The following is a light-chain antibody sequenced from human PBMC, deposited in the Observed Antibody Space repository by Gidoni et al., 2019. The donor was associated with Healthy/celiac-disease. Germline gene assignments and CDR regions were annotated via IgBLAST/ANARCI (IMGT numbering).Light chain of an antibody. J-gene: IGLJ2*01. CDR3: QVWDSSSDHVV. CDR2: DDS. V-gene: IGLV3-21*02. CDR1: NIGSKS. Sequence: SYVLTQPPPVSVAPGQTARINCGGNNIGSKSVHWYQQKPGQAPVLVVYDDSDRPSGIPERFSGSNSGSTATLTISRVEAGDEPDYYCQVWDSSSDHVVFGGGTKLTVL.